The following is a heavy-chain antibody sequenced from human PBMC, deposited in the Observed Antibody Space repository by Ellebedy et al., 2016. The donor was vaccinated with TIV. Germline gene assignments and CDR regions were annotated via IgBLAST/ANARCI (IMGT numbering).Heavy chain of an antibody. D-gene: IGHD5-18*01. Sequence: PGGSLRLSCAASGFTFSSYSMNWVRQAPGKGLEWVSSISSSSSYIYYADSVKGRFTISRDNAKNSLYLQMNSLRAEDTAVYFCAKDRTPGDGYWVFDYWGQGTLVTVSS. V-gene: IGHV3-21*04. CDR3: AKDRTPGDGYWVFDY. CDR1: GFTFSSYS. J-gene: IGHJ4*02. CDR2: ISSSSSYI.